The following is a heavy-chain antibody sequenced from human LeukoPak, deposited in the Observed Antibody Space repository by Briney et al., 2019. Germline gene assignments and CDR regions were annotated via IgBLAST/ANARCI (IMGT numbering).Heavy chain of an antibody. V-gene: IGHV3-30*02. Sequence: GGSLRLSCAASGFTFSSYGMHWVRQAPGKGLEWVAFIWYDGSNKYYADSVKGRFTISRDNSKNTLYLQMNSLRAEDTAVHYCTKGPNYYDPWGQGTLVTVSS. CDR3: TKGPNYYDP. J-gene: IGHJ5*02. CDR2: IWYDGSNK. CDR1: GFTFSSYG. D-gene: IGHD3-10*01.